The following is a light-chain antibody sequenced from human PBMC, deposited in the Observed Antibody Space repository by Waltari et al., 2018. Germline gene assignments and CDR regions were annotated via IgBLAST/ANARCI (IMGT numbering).Light chain of an antibody. Sequence: EIVMTQSPASLSLSPGERVTLSCRASQSVTTNLTWYQEKPGQAPRLLIYGASTRAAGIPARFSGSGSGTEFTLTISRLQSEDFAFYYCQQYNDWPPWTFGQGTKVEIK. CDR2: GAS. CDR1: QSVTTN. V-gene: IGKV3-15*01. CDR3: QQYNDWPPWT. J-gene: IGKJ1*01.